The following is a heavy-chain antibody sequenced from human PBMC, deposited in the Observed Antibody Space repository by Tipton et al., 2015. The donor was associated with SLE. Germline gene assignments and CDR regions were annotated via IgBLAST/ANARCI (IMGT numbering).Heavy chain of an antibody. Sequence: TLSLTCAVYGGSFSDHYWSWIRQPPGKGLEWIGEINYSGNINYNPSLKCRVTISVDTSKNQFSLKLSSVTAADTAVYYCASQATVTPKWGQGTLVTVSS. CDR2: INYSGNI. V-gene: IGHV4-34*01. D-gene: IGHD4-17*01. CDR1: GGSFSDHY. CDR3: ASQATVTPK. J-gene: IGHJ4*02.